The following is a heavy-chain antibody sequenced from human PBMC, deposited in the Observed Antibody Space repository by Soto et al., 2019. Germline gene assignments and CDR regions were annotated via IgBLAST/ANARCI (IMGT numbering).Heavy chain of an antibody. CDR2: IYYSGTT. CDR1: GGSISSGDYY. J-gene: IGHJ6*02. CDR3: ARALIQLWPHYYYGMDV. Sequence: NPSETLSLTCIVSGGSISSGDYYWSWIRQPPGKGLEWIGYIYYSGTTYYNPSLKSRVTISVDTSKNQFSLKVSSVTAADTAVYYCARALIQLWPHYYYGMDVWGQGTTVTVSS. D-gene: IGHD5-18*01. V-gene: IGHV4-30-4*01.